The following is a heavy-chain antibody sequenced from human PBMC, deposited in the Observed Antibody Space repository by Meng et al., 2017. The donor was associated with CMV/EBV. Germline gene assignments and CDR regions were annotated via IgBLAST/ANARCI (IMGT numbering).Heavy chain of an antibody. CDR1: GSTFTGYY. D-gene: IGHD6-13*01. CDR3: ARFMSSSWDHYFDY. Sequence: QVQVVQFGVEVKKPGASVKVSCKASGSTFTGYYMHWVRQAPGQGLEWMGWINPNSGGTNYAQKFQGRVTMTRDTSISTAYMELSRLRSDDTAVYYCARFMSSSWDHYFDYWGQGTLVTVSS. J-gene: IGHJ4*02. V-gene: IGHV1-2*02. CDR2: INPNSGGT.